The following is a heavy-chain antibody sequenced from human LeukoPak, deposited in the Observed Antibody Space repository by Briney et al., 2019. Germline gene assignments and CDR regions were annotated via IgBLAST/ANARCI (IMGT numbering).Heavy chain of an antibody. V-gene: IGHV4-38-2*01. J-gene: IGHJ4*02. Sequence: PSETLSLTCGVSGYSISSGYYWGWIRQPPGKGLEWIGSIYHSGSTYYNPSLKSRVTISVDTSKNQFSLKLSSVTAADTAVYYCARGKSDGGYSYGSNFDSWGQGTLVTVSS. CDR2: IYHSGST. CDR3: ARGKSDGGYSYGSNFDS. D-gene: IGHD5-18*01. CDR1: GYSISSGYY.